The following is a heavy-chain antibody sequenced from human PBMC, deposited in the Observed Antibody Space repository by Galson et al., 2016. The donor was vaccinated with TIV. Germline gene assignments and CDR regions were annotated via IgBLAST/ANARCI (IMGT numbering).Heavy chain of an antibody. Sequence: ETLSLTCAVYGGSFSGTYWSWIRQSPGKGLGWIGEMHPSGSANYNPALKSRVTLLLDASKNQFSLSLTSVTAADTALYYCARPMPNLDPHVIDVWGQGALVTVSS. CDR2: MHPSGSA. D-gene: IGHD2-2*01. CDR3: ARPMPNLDPHVIDV. V-gene: IGHV4-34*01. CDR1: GGSFSGTY. J-gene: IGHJ4*02.